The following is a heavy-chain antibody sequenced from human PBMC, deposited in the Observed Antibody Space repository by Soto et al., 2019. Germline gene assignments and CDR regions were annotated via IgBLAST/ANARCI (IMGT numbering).Heavy chain of an antibody. CDR3: AKEPTPPLQATYYYYGMDV. D-gene: IGHD4-4*01. Sequence: GGSLRLSCAASGFTFSSYGMHWVRQAPGKGLEWVAVISYDGSNKYYADSVKGRFTISRDNSKNTLYLQMNSLRAEDTAVYYCAKEPTPPLQATYYYYGMDVWGQGTTVTVSS. V-gene: IGHV3-30*18. CDR2: ISYDGSNK. CDR1: GFTFSSYG. J-gene: IGHJ6*02.